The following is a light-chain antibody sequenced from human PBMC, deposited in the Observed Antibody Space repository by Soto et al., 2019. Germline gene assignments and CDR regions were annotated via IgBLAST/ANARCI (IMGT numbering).Light chain of an antibody. CDR1: RGHSSYA. J-gene: IGLJ2*01. CDR2: VNSDASN. CDR3: QTWDTGIRVV. Sequence: QSVLTQSPSASASLGASVKLTCTLNRGHSSYAIASHQQQPEKGPRYLMKVNSDASNSNGDGIPDRVSASSSGAERYLTVSRRQSEDEADYYCQTWDTGIRVVFGVGTMLSVL. V-gene: IGLV4-69*01.